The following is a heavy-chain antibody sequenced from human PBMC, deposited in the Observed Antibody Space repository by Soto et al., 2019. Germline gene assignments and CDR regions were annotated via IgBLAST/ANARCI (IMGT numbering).Heavy chain of an antibody. CDR1: GGSFSGYY. J-gene: IGHJ4*02. V-gene: IGHV4-34*01. D-gene: IGHD1-26*01. Sequence: QVQLQQWGAGLLKPSATLSLTCAVYGGSFSGYYWRWSSQPPGKGLEWIGEIHHSGSTNYNPSLKRRDNISVDTSKNQFSLKLSSVTAADTAVYYCARGDSVSYVDYWGQGNLVTGSS. CDR3: ARGDSVSYVDY. CDR2: IHHSGST.